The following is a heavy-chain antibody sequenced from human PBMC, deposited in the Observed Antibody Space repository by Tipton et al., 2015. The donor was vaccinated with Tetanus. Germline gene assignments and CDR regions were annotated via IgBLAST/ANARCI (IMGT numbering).Heavy chain of an antibody. J-gene: IGHJ6*02. CDR3: ARHSGWYNFFNGVDV. V-gene: IGHV4-31*03. D-gene: IGHD6-19*01. CDR1: GGSISSGGYY. CDR2: IYHSGKT. Sequence: TLSLTCTVSGGSISSGGYYWSWIRQHPGKGLEWIGYIYHSGKTYYNPSLRNRISISMDTSKKQFSLRLTSVTAADTAVYYCARHSGWYNFFNGVDVWGLGTTVTVSS.